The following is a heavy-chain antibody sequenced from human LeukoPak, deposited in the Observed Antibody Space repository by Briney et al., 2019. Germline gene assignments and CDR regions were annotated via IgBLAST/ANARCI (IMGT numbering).Heavy chain of an antibody. Sequence: GGSLRLSCAASGFPFSTYAMGWVRQAPGKGLEWVSSISGRGDITKYADSMKGRFTISRYNSKNTLYLQMNSMRAEDTAVYYCAKNDDILTDYPYFFDYWGQGTLVTVSS. CDR1: GFPFSTYA. D-gene: IGHD3-9*01. CDR2: ISGRGDIT. CDR3: AKNDDILTDYPYFFDY. J-gene: IGHJ4*02. V-gene: IGHV3-23*01.